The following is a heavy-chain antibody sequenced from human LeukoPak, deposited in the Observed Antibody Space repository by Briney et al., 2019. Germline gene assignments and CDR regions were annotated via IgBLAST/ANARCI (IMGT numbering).Heavy chain of an antibody. D-gene: IGHD5-18*01. V-gene: IGHV4-59*01. Sequence: PSETLSLTCTVSGGSISSYYWSWIRQPPGKGLEWIGYIYYSGSTNNNPSLKSRVTISVDTSNHQFSLKLSSVAAADTAVYYCARGGSKYSCGYDSWGKGTLVTVSS. CDR1: GGSISSYY. CDR3: ARGGSKYSCGYDS. J-gene: IGHJ4*02. CDR2: IYYSGST.